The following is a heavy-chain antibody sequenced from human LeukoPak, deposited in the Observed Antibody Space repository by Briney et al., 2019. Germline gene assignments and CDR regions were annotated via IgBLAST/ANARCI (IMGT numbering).Heavy chain of an antibody. Sequence: PSETLSLTCTVSGGSISSYYWSWIRQPPGKGLEWIGYIYYSGSTNYNPSLKSRVTISVDTSKNQFSLRLSSVTAADTAVYYCARIPAIQDAFDIWGQGKMVTVSS. CDR3: ARIPAIQDAFDI. J-gene: IGHJ3*02. CDR2: IYYSGST. V-gene: IGHV4-59*01. D-gene: IGHD1-14*01. CDR1: GGSISSYY.